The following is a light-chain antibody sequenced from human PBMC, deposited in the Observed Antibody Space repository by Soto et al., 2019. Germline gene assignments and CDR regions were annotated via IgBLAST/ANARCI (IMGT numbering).Light chain of an antibody. CDR1: SSNIGSDY. CDR2: ENN. J-gene: IGLJ2*01. Sequence: QSVLTQPPSVSAAAGQKVTISCSGSSSNIGSDYVSWYQQLPGTAPKLLIYENNKRPSGIPDRFSGSKSGTSATLGITGLKTGDEADYYCAAWDKSLNGGVFGGGTQLTVL. V-gene: IGLV1-51*02. CDR3: AAWDKSLNGGV.